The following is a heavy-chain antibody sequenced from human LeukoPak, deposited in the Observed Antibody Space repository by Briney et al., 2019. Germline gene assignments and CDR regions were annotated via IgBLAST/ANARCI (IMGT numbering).Heavy chain of an antibody. V-gene: IGHV3-53*01. Sequence: SGGSLRLSCTASGFTFGDYAMSWFRQAPGKGLEWVSVIYSGGSTYYADSVKGRFTISRDNSKNTLYLQMNSLRAEDTAVYYCARALSPEQLAVGYWGQGTLVTVSS. CDR3: ARALSPEQLAVGY. CDR1: GFTFGDYA. CDR2: IYSGGST. J-gene: IGHJ4*02. D-gene: IGHD6-6*01.